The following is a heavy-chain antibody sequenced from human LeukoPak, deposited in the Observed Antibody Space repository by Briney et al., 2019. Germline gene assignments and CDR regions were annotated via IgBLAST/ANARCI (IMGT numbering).Heavy chain of an antibody. Sequence: SVKVSCKASGGTFSSYAISWVRQAPGQGLEWMGGIIPIFGTTNYAQKFQGRVTITADESTSTAYMELSSLRSEDTAVYYCARGPGGVLEWLFYAFDIWGQGTMVTVSS. V-gene: IGHV1-69*13. D-gene: IGHD3-3*01. CDR3: ARGPGGVLEWLFYAFDI. CDR1: GGTFSSYA. J-gene: IGHJ3*02. CDR2: IIPIFGTT.